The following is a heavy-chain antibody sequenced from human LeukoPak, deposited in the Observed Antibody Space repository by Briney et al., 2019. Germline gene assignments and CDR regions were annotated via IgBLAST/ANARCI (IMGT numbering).Heavy chain of an antibody. CDR1: GFTFSSYS. Sequence: GGSLRLSCGASGFTFSSYSMNWVRQAPGKGLEWVSSISSRSSYIYYADSVKGRFTISRDNAKNSLYLQMNSLRAEDTAVYYCARDGYNSWDFDYWGQGTLVTVSS. CDR3: ARDGYNSWDFDY. CDR2: ISSRSSYI. J-gene: IGHJ4*02. V-gene: IGHV3-21*01. D-gene: IGHD5-24*01.